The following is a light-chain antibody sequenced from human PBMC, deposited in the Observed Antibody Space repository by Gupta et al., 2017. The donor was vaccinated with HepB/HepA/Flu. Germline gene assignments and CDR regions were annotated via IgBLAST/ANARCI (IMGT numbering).Light chain of an antibody. CDR1: STDIGGYEY. Sequence: QSALPQVDSVSGSPGQSITISCTGTSTDIGGYEYVSWDQQHPGKAPKRLIYEVSRRPTVVSSRFSASKSGITASLTISGRQAEDEADDYCTTYCHTTYVVFGGGTKLTVL. CDR2: EVS. V-gene: IGLV2-14*03. CDR3: TTYCHTTYVV. J-gene: IGLJ2*01.